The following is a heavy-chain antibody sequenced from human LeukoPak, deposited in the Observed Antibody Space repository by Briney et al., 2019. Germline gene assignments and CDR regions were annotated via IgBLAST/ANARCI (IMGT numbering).Heavy chain of an antibody. J-gene: IGHJ4*02. V-gene: IGHV1-8*01. CDR2: MNPNSGNT. Sequence: GASVKVSCKASGYTFTSYDINWVRQATGQGLEWMGWMNPNSGNTGYAQKFQGRVTMTRNTSISTAYMELSSLRSEGTAVYYCARGNVDIVATIDYFDYWGQGTLVTVSS. CDR3: ARGNVDIVATIDYFDY. D-gene: IGHD5-12*01. CDR1: GYTFTSYD.